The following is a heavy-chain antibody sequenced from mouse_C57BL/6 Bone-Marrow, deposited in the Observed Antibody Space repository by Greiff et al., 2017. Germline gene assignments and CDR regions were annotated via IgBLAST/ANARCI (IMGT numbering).Heavy chain of an antibody. Sequence: VQLQQSGAELVRPGTSVKMSCKASGYTFTNYWIGWAKQRPGHGLEWIGDIYPGGGYTNYNEKFKGKATLTADKSSSTAYMQFSSLTSEDSAIYYCARRGCGGVWYFDVWGTGTTVTVSS. CDR1: GYTFTNYW. J-gene: IGHJ1*03. V-gene: IGHV1-63*01. CDR2: IYPGGGYT. D-gene: IGHD1-1*02. CDR3: ARRGCGGVWYFDV.